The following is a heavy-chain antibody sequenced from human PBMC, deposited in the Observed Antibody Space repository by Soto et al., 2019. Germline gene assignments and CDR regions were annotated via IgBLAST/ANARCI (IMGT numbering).Heavy chain of an antibody. CDR2: INPSGDST. D-gene: IGHD2-2*01. V-gene: IGHV1-46*01. CDR1: GYTFTNSY. Sequence: ASVKVSCKASGYTFTNSYIHWVRQTPGQGLQWMGMINPSGDSTTYAQRFQGRVTLTRDTSTTTVYMELSSLRSDDTAVYYCARTQCSSTRCYVGSWDYWGQGTLVTVSS. J-gene: IGHJ4*02. CDR3: ARTQCSSTRCYVGSWDY.